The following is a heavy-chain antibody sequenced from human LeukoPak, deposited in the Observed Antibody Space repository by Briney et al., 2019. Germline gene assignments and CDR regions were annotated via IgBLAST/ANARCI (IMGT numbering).Heavy chain of an antibody. V-gene: IGHV3-23*01. CDR1: GFTFSSYA. Sequence: PGGSLRLSCAASGFTFSSYAMSWVRQAPGKGLEWGSAISGSGGSTYYADSVKGRFTISRDNSKNTLYLQMNSLRAEDTAVYYCAKGEPSPYSSGWYVFDYWGQGTLVTVSS. CDR2: ISGSGGST. J-gene: IGHJ4*02. D-gene: IGHD6-19*01. CDR3: AKGEPSPYSSGWYVFDY.